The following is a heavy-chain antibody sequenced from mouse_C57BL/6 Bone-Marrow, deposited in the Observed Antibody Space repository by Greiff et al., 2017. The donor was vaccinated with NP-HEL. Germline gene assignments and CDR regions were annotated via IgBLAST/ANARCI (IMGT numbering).Heavy chain of an antibody. V-gene: IGHV1-59*01. D-gene: IGHD2-3*01. CDR1: GYTFTSYW. Sequence: QVQLQQPGAELVRPGTSVKLSCKASGYTFTSYWMHWVKQRPGQGLEWIGVIDPSDSYTNYNQKFKGKATLTVDTSSSTAYMQLSSLTSEDSAVYYCARWLVRGVWGTGTTVTVSS. CDR3: ARWLVRGV. CDR2: IDPSDSYT. J-gene: IGHJ1*03.